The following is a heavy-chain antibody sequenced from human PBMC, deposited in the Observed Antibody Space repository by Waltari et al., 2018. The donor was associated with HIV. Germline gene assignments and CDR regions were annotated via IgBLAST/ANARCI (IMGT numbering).Heavy chain of an antibody. CDR1: NFSRSGKH. Sequence: AESGGGLIQPGGSLGLSCPASNFSRSGKHVTWIRQAPGGSLEWVAVIYPDDTTHYADSVSGRFTISRAKSRTKVFLLMNSLFVDDTATYFCVTGVRYYGPWGQGTRVTVSS. V-gene: IGHV3-53*01. J-gene: IGHJ5*02. D-gene: IGHD3-3*01. CDR3: VTGVRYYGP. CDR2: IYPDDTT.